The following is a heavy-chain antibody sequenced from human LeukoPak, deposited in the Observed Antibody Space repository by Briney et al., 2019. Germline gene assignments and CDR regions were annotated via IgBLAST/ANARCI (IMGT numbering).Heavy chain of an antibody. V-gene: IGHV3-7*01. Sequence: GGSLRLSCAVSGFTFSLHWMSWVRQAPGKGLEWVANIKQDGSEKYYVDSVKGRFTISRDNAKNSLYLQMNSLRAEDTAVYYCARDWVDSSGYYYGAFDIWGQGAMVTVSS. D-gene: IGHD3-22*01. CDR3: ARDWVDSSGYYYGAFDI. J-gene: IGHJ3*02. CDR1: GFTFSLHW. CDR2: IKQDGSEK.